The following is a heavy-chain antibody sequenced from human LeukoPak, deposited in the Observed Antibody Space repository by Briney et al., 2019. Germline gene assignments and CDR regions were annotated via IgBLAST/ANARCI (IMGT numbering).Heavy chain of an antibody. CDR3: ARDPPPGTGDYDFWSGYSSYYYYYMDV. V-gene: IGHV3-30*01. Sequence: GGSLRLSCAASGFTFSSYAMHWVRQAPGKGLEWVAVISYDGSNKYYADSVKGRFTISRDNSKNTLYLQMNSLRAEDTAVYYCARDPPPGTGDYDFWSGYSSYYYYYMDVWGKGTTVTVSS. CDR1: GFTFSSYA. D-gene: IGHD3-3*01. CDR2: ISYDGSNK. J-gene: IGHJ6*03.